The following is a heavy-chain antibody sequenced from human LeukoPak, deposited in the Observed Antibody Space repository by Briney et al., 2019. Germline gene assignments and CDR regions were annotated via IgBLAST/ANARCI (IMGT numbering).Heavy chain of an antibody. J-gene: IGHJ6*03. CDR2: ISGSGGST. Sequence: PGGSLRLSCAASGFTFSSDAMSWVRQAPGKGLEGGSAISGSGGSTYYADSVKGRFTISRDNSKNTLYLQMNSLRAEDTAVYYCAKADGSGSIYYYYMDVWGKGTTVTVSS. D-gene: IGHD3-10*01. CDR1: GFTFSSDA. V-gene: IGHV3-23*01. CDR3: AKADGSGSIYYYYMDV.